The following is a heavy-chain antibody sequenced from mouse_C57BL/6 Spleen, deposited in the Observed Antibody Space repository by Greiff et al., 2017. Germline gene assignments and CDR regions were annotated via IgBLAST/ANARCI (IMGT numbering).Heavy chain of an antibody. D-gene: IGHD1-1*01. J-gene: IGHJ2*01. CDR2: INPNYGTT. Sequence: EVKLQESGPELVKPGASVKISCKASGYSFTDYNMNWVKQSNGKSLEWIGVINPNYGTTSYNQKFKGKATLTVDQSSSTAYMQLNSLTSEDSAVYYCARRDYGSSHPYFDYWGQGTTLTVSS. V-gene: IGHV1-39*01. CDR1: GYSFTDYN. CDR3: ARRDYGSSHPYFDY.